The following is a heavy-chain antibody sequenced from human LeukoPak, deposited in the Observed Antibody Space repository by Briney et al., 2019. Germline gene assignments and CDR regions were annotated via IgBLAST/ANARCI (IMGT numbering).Heavy chain of an antibody. Sequence: PGTSLRLSCAASGFTFSSYGMHWVRQAPGKGLEWVALIWHDGRRQFYANSVKGRFTISRDDSSNTLFLQMNGLRAEDTAVYYCARLGSSWSSDYWGQGTLVTVSS. CDR2: IWHDGRRQ. V-gene: IGHV3-33*01. D-gene: IGHD6-13*01. J-gene: IGHJ4*02. CDR3: ARLGSSWSSDY. CDR1: GFTFSSYG.